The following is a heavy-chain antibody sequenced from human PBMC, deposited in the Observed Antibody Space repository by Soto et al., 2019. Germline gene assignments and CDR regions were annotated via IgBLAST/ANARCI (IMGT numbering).Heavy chain of an antibody. V-gene: IGHV1-18*04. D-gene: IGHD5-12*01. CDR1: GYTFTGYY. J-gene: IGHJ5*02. CDR3: ARDGAEMATPGSWFDP. CDR2: ISAYNGNT. Sequence: GASVKVSCKASGYTFTGYYMHWVRQAPGQGLEWMGWISAYNGNTNYAQKLQGRVTMTTDTSTSTAYMELRSLRSDDTAVYYCARDGAEMATPGSWFDPWGQGTLVTVSS.